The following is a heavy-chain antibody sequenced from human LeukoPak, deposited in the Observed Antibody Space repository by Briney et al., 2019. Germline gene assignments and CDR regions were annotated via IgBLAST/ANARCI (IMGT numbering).Heavy chain of an antibody. V-gene: IGHV1-69*04. Sequence: ASVKVSCKASGYTFTSYAISWVRQAPGQGLEWMGRIIPILGIANYAQKFQGRVTITADKSTSTAYMELSSLRSEDTAVYYCAILMVDGMDVWGQGTTVTVSS. D-gene: IGHD3-10*01. J-gene: IGHJ6*02. CDR2: IIPILGIA. CDR1: GYTFTSYA. CDR3: AILMVDGMDV.